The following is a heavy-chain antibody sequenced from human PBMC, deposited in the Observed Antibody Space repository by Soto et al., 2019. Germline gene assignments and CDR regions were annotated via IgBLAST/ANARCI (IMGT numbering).Heavy chain of an antibody. CDR3: ARGRGYYYYYYGMDV. CDR1: GGTVSSYA. V-gene: IGHV1-69*13. J-gene: IGHJ6*04. Sequence: SVKVSCKSSGGTVSSYAISWVRQAPGQGLEWMGGIIPIFGTANYAQKFQGRVTITADESTSTAYMELSSLRSEDTAVYYCARGRGYYYYYYGMDVWGKGPTVTVSS. D-gene: IGHD3-10*01. CDR2: IIPIFGTA.